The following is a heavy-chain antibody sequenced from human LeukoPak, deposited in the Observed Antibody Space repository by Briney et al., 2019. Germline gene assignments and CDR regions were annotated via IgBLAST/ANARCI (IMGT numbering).Heavy chain of an antibody. CDR2: IIPIFGTA. CDR1: RGTFSSYA. J-gene: IGHJ4*02. CDR3: ARTIAAAGYYFDY. D-gene: IGHD6-13*01. V-gene: IGHV1-69*06. Sequence: SVKVSCKASRGTFSSYAIIWVRQAPGQGLEWMGGIIPIFGTANYAQKFQGRVTITADKSTSTAYMELSSLRSEDTAVYYCARTIAAAGYYFDYWGQGTLVTVSS.